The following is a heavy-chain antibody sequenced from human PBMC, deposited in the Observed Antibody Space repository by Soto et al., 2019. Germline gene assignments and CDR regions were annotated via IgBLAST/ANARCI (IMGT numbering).Heavy chain of an antibody. V-gene: IGHV4-59*01. D-gene: IGHD2-2*01. CDR1: GGSISSYY. CDR2: IYYSGST. J-gene: IGHJ6*02. Sequence: SETLSLTCTVSGGSISSYYWSWIRQPPGKGLEWIGYIYYSGSTNYNPSLKSRVTISVDTSKNQFSLKLSSVTAADTAVYYCARDYGALRYCSSTSCANYYYYGMDVWGQGTTVTVSS. CDR3: ARDYGALRYCSSTSCANYYYYGMDV.